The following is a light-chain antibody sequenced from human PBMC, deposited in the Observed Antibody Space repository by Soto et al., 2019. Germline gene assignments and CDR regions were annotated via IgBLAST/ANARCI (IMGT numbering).Light chain of an antibody. CDR1: QSVSSY. Sequence: EIVWTQSPATLSLSPGERATLSCRASQSVSSYLAWYQQKPGQAPRLLIYDASNRATGIPARFSGSGSGTDFTLTISSLEPEDFAVYYCQQRSNWLLTFGGGTKVEIK. CDR3: QQRSNWLLT. J-gene: IGKJ4*01. CDR2: DAS. V-gene: IGKV3-11*01.